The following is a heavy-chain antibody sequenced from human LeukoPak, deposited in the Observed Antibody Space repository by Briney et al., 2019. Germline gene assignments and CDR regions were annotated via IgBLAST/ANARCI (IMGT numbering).Heavy chain of an antibody. Sequence: GGSLRLSCAVSGFSFDDYDMRWVRHAAGNGLEWVSDINWKGGSTGYAASVKGRFTSSRDNAKSSLYLQMNSLRAEDTALYYCAGGGGWYWGQGTLVTVSS. CDR3: AGGGGWY. V-gene: IGHV3-20*04. CDR1: GFSFDDYD. J-gene: IGHJ4*02. D-gene: IGHD2-15*01. CDR2: INWKGGST.